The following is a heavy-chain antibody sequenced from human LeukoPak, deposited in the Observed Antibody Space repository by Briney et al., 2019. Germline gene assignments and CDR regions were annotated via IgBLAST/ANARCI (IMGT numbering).Heavy chain of an antibody. CDR1: RYSLSRGYY. CDR3: ARLRRMGATPFDP. Sequence: PSETLSLTCTVSRYSLSRGYYWGWIGSPPGQGLEWIGRSYYSGSSYYTPSLTTRVTLPVDTSQQRSSLKLRSATAADTAVYDCARLRRMGATPFDPWGQGTLVTVSS. CDR2: SYYSGSS. J-gene: IGHJ5*02. D-gene: IGHD1-26*01. V-gene: IGHV4-38-2*02.